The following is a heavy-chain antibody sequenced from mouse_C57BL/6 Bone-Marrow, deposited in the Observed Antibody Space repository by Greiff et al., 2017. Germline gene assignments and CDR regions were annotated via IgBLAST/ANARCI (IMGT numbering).Heavy chain of an antibody. CDR2: INPSTGGT. CDR1: GYSFTGYY. D-gene: IGHD1-1*01. Sequence: VQLQQSGPELVKPGASVKISCKASGYSFTGYYMNWVKQSPEKSLEWIGEINPSTGGTTYNQKFKAKATLTVDKSSSTAYMQLKRLTSEDSAVYYCASSSIYYYGSRWSEDYAMDYWGQGTSVTVSS. J-gene: IGHJ4*01. CDR3: ASSSIYYYGSRWSEDYAMDY. V-gene: IGHV1-42*01.